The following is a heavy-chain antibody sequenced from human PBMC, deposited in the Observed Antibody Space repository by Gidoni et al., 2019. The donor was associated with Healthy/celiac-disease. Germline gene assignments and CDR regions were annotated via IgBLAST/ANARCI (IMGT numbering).Heavy chain of an antibody. V-gene: IGHV4-39*01. CDR3: ARRRGYGDSSYFDY. J-gene: IGHJ4*02. D-gene: IGHD4-17*01. Sequence: QLQLQESRPGLVKPSETLSLTCTVSVRSISSSSYYWGWIRQPPGKGLEWIGSIYYSGSTYYNPSLKSRVTISVDTSKNQFSLKLSSVTAADTAVYYCARRRGYGDSSYFDYWGQGTLVTVSS. CDR1: VRSISSSSYY. CDR2: IYYSGST.